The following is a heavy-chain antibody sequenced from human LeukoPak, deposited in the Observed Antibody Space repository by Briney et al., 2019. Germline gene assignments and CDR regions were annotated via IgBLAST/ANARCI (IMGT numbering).Heavy chain of an antibody. CDR1: GGSISSYY. J-gene: IGHJ4*02. Sequence: SETLSLTCTVSGGSISSYYWGWIRQPPGKGLEWIGYIYYSGSTNYNPSLKSRVTISVDTSKNQFSLKLSSVTAADTAVYYCARFRRGPWYYDRSGYDYWGQGTLVTVSS. D-gene: IGHD3-22*01. V-gene: IGHV4-59*01. CDR3: ARFRRGPWYYDRSGYDY. CDR2: IYYSGST.